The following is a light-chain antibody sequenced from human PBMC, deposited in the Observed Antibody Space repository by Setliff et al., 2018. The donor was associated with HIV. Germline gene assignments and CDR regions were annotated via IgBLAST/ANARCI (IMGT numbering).Light chain of an antibody. Sequence: QSVLTQPASVSGSPGQSITISCTGTSSDVGRYNLVSWYQQHPGKAPKLMIYQATKRPSGVSNRCSGSKSGNTASLTISGLQAEDEADYYCCSNTGSNTYVFGTGTKVTVL. CDR3: CSNTGSNTYV. CDR2: QAT. V-gene: IGLV2-23*01. J-gene: IGLJ1*01. CDR1: SSDVGRYNL.